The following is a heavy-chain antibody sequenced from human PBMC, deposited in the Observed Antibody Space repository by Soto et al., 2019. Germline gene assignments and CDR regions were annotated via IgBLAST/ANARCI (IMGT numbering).Heavy chain of an antibody. CDR2: INHSGST. V-gene: IGHV4-34*01. Sequence: SETLSLTCAVYGGSFSGYYWSWIRQPPGKGLEWIGEINHSGSTNYNPSLKGRVTISVDTSKNQFSLKLSSATAADTAVYYCATDLSIAARGSNWFDPWGQGTLVTVSS. D-gene: IGHD6-6*01. J-gene: IGHJ5*02. CDR1: GGSFSGYY. CDR3: ATDLSIAARGSNWFDP.